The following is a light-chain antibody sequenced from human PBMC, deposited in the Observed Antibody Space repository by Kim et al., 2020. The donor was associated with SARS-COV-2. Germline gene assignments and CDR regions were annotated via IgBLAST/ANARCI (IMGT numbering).Light chain of an antibody. Sequence: DIQMTQSPSTLSASVGDRVTITCRASQSISSWLAWYQQKPGKAPKLLIYDASSLESGVPSRFSGSGSGTEFTLTISSLQPDDFASYFCQQYGSYPPLPTFGGGAKVDIK. CDR2: DAS. J-gene: IGKJ4*01. V-gene: IGKV1-5*01. CDR3: QQYGSYPPLPT. CDR1: QSISSW.